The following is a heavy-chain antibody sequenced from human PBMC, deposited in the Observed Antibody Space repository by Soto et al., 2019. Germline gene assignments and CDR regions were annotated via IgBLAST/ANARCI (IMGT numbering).Heavy chain of an antibody. CDR3: ARGRGFYYDSSGSFDY. CDR1: GGTFSSYT. CDR2: IIPILGIA. V-gene: IGHV1-69*02. D-gene: IGHD3-22*01. Sequence: QVQLVQSVAEVKKPGSSVKVSCKASGGTFSSYTISWVRQAPGQGLEWMGRIIPILGIANYAQKFQGRVTITADKSTSTAYMELSSLRSEDTAVYYCARGRGFYYDSSGSFDYWGQGTLVTVSS. J-gene: IGHJ4*02.